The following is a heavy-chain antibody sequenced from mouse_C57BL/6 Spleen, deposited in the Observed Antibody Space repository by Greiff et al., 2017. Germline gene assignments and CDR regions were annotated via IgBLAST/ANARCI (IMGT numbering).Heavy chain of an antibody. CDR3: ARKTGTGAMDY. CDR2: IYPGDGDT. J-gene: IGHJ4*01. D-gene: IGHD4-1*01. Sequence: VKVVESGPELVKPGASVKISCKASGYAFSSSWMNWVKQRPGKGLEWIGRIYPGDGDTNYNGKFKGKATLTADKSSSTAYMQLSSLTSEDSAVYFCARKTGTGAMDYWGQGTSVTVSS. V-gene: IGHV1-82*01. CDR1: GYAFSSSW.